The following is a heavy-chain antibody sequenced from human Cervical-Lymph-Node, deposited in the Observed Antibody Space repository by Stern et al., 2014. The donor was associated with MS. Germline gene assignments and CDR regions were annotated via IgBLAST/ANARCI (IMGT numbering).Heavy chain of an antibody. J-gene: IGHJ4*02. CDR2: ISPGDSDT. D-gene: IGHD4-17*01. CDR1: GYSFTANW. CDR3: ARDYGDYAFDY. Sequence: EVQLVESGAEVKKPGESLKISCKGSGYSFTANWIAWVRQMPGKGLEWMGIISPGDSDTRYSPSFQCQVTISAAKSISPAYLQWSSLKASDTAMYYCARDYGDYAFDYWGQGTLVTVSS. V-gene: IGHV5-51*01.